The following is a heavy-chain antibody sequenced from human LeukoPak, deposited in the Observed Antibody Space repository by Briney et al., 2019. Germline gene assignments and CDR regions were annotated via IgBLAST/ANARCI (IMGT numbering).Heavy chain of an antibody. CDR2: IGGSIGST. J-gene: IGHJ5*02. CDR3: ARTVRGVPNWFDP. D-gene: IGHD3-10*01. CDR1: GFSFSNYA. V-gene: IGHV3-23*01. Sequence: GGSLRLSCAASGFSFSNYAMSWVRQGPGKGLEWVSAIGGSIGSTFYTDSVKGRFTISRDNSKNTLSLQMNSLRAEDTAVYYCARTVRGVPNWFDPWGQGTLVTVSS.